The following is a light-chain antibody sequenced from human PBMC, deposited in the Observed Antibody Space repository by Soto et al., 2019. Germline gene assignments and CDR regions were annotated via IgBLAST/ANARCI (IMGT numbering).Light chain of an antibody. CDR3: QQRHMWPIT. J-gene: IGKJ5*01. CDR1: QSFRGL. Sequence: EVVLPPSPVTLSLSPGERATLSCRASQSFRGLLAWYQQKPGQAPRLLIYDAYNRATGIPPRFSGSGSGTDFTLTISSLEPEDSAVYYCQQRHMWPITFGQGTRLENK. V-gene: IGKV3-11*01. CDR2: DAY.